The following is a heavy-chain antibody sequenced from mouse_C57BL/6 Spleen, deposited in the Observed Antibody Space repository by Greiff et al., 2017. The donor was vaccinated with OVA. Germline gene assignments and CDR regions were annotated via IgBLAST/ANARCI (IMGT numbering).Heavy chain of an antibody. Sequence: VQLQQSGAELMKPGASVKLSCKATGYTFTGYWIEWVKQRPGHGLEWIGEILPGSGSTNSNEKFKGKATFTADTSSNTAYMQLSSLTTEDSAIYYCARGLTTVVAHYAMDYWGQGTSVTVSS. J-gene: IGHJ4*01. D-gene: IGHD1-1*01. CDR1: GYTFTGYW. CDR3: ARGLTTVVAHYAMDY. V-gene: IGHV1-9*01. CDR2: ILPGSGST.